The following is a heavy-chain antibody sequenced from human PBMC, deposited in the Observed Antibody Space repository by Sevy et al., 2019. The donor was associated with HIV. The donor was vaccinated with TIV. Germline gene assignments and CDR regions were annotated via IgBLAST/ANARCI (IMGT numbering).Heavy chain of an antibody. J-gene: IGHJ4*02. CDR2: IRQDGNEI. Sequence: GGSLRLSCAASGFTFHTYWMQWVRQAPGKGLEWVANIRQDGNEIYYADSVKGRFTISRDNAMQSLYLEMNNLRVEDSGIYYCAIRYLDVWGQGTLVTVSS. CDR1: GFTFHTYW. D-gene: IGHD3-16*01. V-gene: IGHV3-7*01. CDR3: AIRYLDV.